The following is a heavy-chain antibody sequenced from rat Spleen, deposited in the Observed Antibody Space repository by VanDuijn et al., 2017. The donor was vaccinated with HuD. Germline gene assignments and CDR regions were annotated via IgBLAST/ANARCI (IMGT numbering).Heavy chain of an antibody. J-gene: IGHJ2*01. Sequence: EVQLVETGGGLVQPGESLKLSCVASGFTFSGYWMYWIRQAPGEGLEWISSISPDGGSSYYPDSVKGRFTISRDNAENTVYLQINSLRSEDTATYYCSKGMGLTNWGQGVMVTVSS. D-gene: IGHD1-9*01. CDR3: SKGMGLTN. V-gene: IGHV5-58*01. CDR2: ISPDGGSS. CDR1: GFTFSGYW.